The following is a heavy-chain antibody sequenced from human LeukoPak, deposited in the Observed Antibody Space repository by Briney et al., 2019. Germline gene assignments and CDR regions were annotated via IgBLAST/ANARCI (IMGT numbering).Heavy chain of an antibody. CDR2: ISGSGGST. J-gene: IGHJ4*02. CDR3: AKDAVYSSSGFDY. D-gene: IGHD6-6*01. Sequence: PGGSLRLSCAASGFTFSSYGMHWVRQAPGKGLEWVSAISGSGGSTYYADSVKGRFTISRDNSKNTLYLQMNSLRAEDTAVYYCAKDAVYSSSGFDYWGQGTLVTVSS. V-gene: IGHV3-23*01. CDR1: GFTFSSYG.